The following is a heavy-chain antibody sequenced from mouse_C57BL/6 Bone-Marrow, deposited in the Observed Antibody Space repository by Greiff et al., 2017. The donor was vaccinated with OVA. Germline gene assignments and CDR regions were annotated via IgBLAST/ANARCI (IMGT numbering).Heavy chain of an antibody. J-gene: IGHJ1*03. Sequence: EVQLQESGGGLVKPGGSLKLSCAASGFTFSDYGMHWVRQAPEKGLEWVAFISSGSSTIYYADTVKGRFTISRDNAKNTLFLQMTSLRSEDTAMYYCARIKNDGWYFDVWGTGTTVTVSS. CDR3: ARIKNDGWYFDV. D-gene: IGHD2-3*01. CDR1: GFTFSDYG. CDR2: ISSGSSTI. V-gene: IGHV5-17*01.